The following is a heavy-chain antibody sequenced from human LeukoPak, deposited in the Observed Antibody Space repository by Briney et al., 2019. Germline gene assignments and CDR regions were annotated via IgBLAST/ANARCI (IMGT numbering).Heavy chain of an antibody. D-gene: IGHD1-26*01. CDR2: IYYSGST. J-gene: IGHJ4*02. Sequence: SETLSLTCTVSGGSISSSSYYWGWIRQPPGKGLEWIGSIYYSGSTYYNPSLKSRVTISVDTSKNQFSLKLSSVTAADTAVYYCARRGIFVGATGFDYWGQGTLVTVSS. CDR3: ARRGIFVGATGFDY. V-gene: IGHV4-39*01. CDR1: GGSISSSSYY.